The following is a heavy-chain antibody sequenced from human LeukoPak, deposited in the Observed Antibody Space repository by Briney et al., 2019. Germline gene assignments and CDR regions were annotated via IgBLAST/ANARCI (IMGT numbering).Heavy chain of an antibody. CDR1: GGSISSSSYY. V-gene: IGHV4-39*01. Sequence: SETLSLTCTVSGGSISSSSYYWGWIRQPPGKGLEWIGSIYYSGSTYYNPSLKSRVTISVDTSKKQFSLKLSSVTAADTAVYYCARHAISFHAFDIWGQRTMVTVSS. CDR2: IYYSGST. CDR3: ARHAISFHAFDI. J-gene: IGHJ3*02. D-gene: IGHD2-2*01.